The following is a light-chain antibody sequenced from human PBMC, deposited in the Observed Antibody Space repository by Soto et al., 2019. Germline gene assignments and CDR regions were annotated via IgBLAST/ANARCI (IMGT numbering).Light chain of an antibody. CDR3: QKYNSASLT. CDR2: AAS. J-gene: IGKJ4*01. CDR1: QAIGGY. Sequence: DIQVTQSPSSLSASVGDRVTITCRANQAIGGYLAWFQQQPGKVPKLLIYAASALQSGVPSRFSGSGSGTDFTLTISSLQPEDIATYYCQKYNSASLTFGGGTKVEI. V-gene: IGKV1-27*01.